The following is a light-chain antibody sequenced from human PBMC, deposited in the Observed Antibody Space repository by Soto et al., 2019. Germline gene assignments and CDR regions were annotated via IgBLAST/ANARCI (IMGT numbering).Light chain of an antibody. CDR2: DVS. CDR1: SSDVGGYNY. CDR3: SSYTSSSFWV. Sequence: QSALTQPASVSGSPGQSITISCTGTSSDVGGYNYVSWYQQHPGKAPKLMIYDVSNRPSGVSNRFSGSKSGNTASLTISGLQDEDEADYYCSSYTSSSFWVFGGGTQLTVL. J-gene: IGLJ3*02. V-gene: IGLV2-14*01.